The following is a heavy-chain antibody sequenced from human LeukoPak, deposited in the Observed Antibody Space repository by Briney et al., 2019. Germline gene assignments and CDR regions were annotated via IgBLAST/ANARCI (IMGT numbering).Heavy chain of an antibody. CDR2: INYSGST. D-gene: IGHD6-13*01. J-gene: IGHJ4*02. CDR1: GGSIGSSNYY. V-gene: IGHV4-39*07. Sequence: SETLSLTCTVSGGSIGSSNYYWGWIRQPPGKGLELIGSINYSGSTYYNPSLKRRVTISVDTSKNQFSLKLSSVTAADTAVYYCARRIARAGDYWGQGTLVTVSS. CDR3: ARRIARAGDY.